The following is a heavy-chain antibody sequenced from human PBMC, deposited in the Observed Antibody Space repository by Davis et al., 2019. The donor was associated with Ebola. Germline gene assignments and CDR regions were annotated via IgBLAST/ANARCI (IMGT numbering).Heavy chain of an antibody. V-gene: IGHV3-23*01. J-gene: IGHJ6*04. CDR2: ISGSGGST. Sequence: GGSLRLSCTDSVITFSSYAMTWVRQAPGKGLEWVSAISGSGGSTYYADSVKGRFTISRDNAKNSLYLQMNSLRDEDTAVYYCARDTVVTPVNYYYGMDVWGKGTTVTVSS. CDR3: ARDTVVTPVNYYYGMDV. CDR1: VITFSSYA. D-gene: IGHD4-23*01.